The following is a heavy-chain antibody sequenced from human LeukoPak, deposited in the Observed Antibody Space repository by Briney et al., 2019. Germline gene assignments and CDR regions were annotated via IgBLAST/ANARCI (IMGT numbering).Heavy chain of an antibody. V-gene: IGHV1-2*02. CDR1: GYTFTEYY. Sequence: ASVKVSCKASGYTFTEYYLNWMRQAPGQGLEWTGWISPYSGATHYAQIFQGRVTMTRDTSISTAYMEVSSLRSDDSAVYFCARTLTTATWDYWGQGTLVTVSS. CDR2: ISPYSGAT. D-gene: IGHD4-17*01. J-gene: IGHJ4*02. CDR3: ARTLTTATWDY.